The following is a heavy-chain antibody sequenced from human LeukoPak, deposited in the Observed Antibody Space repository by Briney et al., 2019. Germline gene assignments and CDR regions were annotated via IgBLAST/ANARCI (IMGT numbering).Heavy chain of an antibody. CDR2: INPSGGST. D-gene: IGHD3-16*01. V-gene: IGHV1-46*01. Sequence: GASVRVSCKASGYTFTSYYMHWVRQAPGQGLEWMGIINPSGGSTSYAQKFQGRVTMTKDTSTSTVYMELSSLRSEDTAVYYCARDQLGGAAPPHYWGQGTLVTVSS. J-gene: IGHJ4*02. CDR1: GYTFTSYY. CDR3: ARDQLGGAAPPHY.